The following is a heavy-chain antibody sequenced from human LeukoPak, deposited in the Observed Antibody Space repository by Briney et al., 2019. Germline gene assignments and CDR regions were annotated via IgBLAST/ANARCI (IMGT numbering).Heavy chain of an antibody. Sequence: RSETLSLTCAVSGYSISSGYYWGWIRQPPGKGLEWIGSIYHSGSTYYNPSLKSRVTISVDTSKNQFSLKLSSVTAADTAVYYCARGDFYGDYATHFDYWGQGTLVTVFS. D-gene: IGHD4-17*01. J-gene: IGHJ4*02. CDR1: GYSISSGYY. V-gene: IGHV4-38-2*01. CDR2: IYHSGST. CDR3: ARGDFYGDYATHFDY.